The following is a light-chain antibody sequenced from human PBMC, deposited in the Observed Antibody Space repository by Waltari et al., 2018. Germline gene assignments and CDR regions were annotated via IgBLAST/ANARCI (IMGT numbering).Light chain of an antibody. J-gene: IGLJ2*01. V-gene: IGLV3-25*03. Sequence: SYDLTQPPSVSVSPGQTARIPCSGDALPKQYAYWYQQKPGQAPVLVIFKDSERPSGIPERFSGSSSGTTVTLTISGVQAEDEADYYCQSANSNGTFVVFGGGTKLSVL. CDR2: KDS. CDR1: ALPKQY. CDR3: QSANSNGTFVV.